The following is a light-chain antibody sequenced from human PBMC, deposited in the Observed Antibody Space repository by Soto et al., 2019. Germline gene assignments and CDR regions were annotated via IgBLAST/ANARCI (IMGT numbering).Light chain of an antibody. J-gene: IGLJ3*02. CDR2: KDS. V-gene: IGLV3-25*02. Sequence: SYELTQPPSVSVSPGQTARITCSXXXLPKQYAYWYQQKPGQAPVLVIYKDSERPSGIPERFSGSSSGTTVTLTISGVQAEDEADYYCQSADSSGTSWVFGGGTQLTVL. CDR1: XLPKQY. CDR3: QSADSSGTSWV.